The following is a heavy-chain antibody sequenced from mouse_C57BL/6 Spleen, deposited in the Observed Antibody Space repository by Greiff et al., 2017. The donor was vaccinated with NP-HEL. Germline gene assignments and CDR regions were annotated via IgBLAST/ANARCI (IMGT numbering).Heavy chain of an antibody. CDR3: ARFGSYAMDY. CDR1: GYAFSSYW. V-gene: IGHV1-80*01. Sequence: QVQLQQSVAELVRPGASVKISCKASGYAFSSYWMNWVKQRPGKGLEWIGQIYPGDGDTNYNGKFKGKATLTADKSSSTAYMQLSSLTSEDSAVYFCARFGSYAMDYWGQGTSVTVSS. J-gene: IGHJ4*01. D-gene: IGHD2-2*01. CDR2: IYPGDGDT.